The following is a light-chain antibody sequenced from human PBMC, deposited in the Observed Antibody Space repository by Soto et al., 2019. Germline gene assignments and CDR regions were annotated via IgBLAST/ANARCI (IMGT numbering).Light chain of an antibody. CDR3: MQALQNPWT. Sequence: DIVMTQSPLSLPVTPGEPASISCRSSQSLLHSNGNHYLDWYLQKPGQSPQLLIYLGSSRASGVPDRLSGSGSGTDFTLKISRVEADDVGVYYCMQALQNPWTFGQGTKVDIK. CDR2: LGS. V-gene: IGKV2-28*01. CDR1: QSLLHSNGNHY. J-gene: IGKJ1*01.